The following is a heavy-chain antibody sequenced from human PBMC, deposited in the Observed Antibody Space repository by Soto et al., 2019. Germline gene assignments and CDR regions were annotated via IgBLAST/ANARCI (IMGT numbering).Heavy chain of an antibody. V-gene: IGHV3-33*01. CDR1: GFTFKNYG. J-gene: IGHJ4*02. CDR2: FWANGRTT. CDR3: ARDLSYGSLDFDY. D-gene: IGHD5-18*01. Sequence: GGSLRLSCVASGFTFKNYGMHWVRQAPGKGLEWVADFWANGRTTYYADSVKGRFSISRDNVKNTLYLQMDSLRADDTAVYYCARDLSYGSLDFDYWGRGALVTVSS.